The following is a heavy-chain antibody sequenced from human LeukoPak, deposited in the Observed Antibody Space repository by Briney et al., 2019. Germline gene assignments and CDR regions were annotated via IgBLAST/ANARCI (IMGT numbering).Heavy chain of an antibody. J-gene: IGHJ5*02. CDR2: IYTSGST. V-gene: IGHV4-61*02. CDR3: ARKAIFGVVVGPRFDP. CDR1: GGSISSGSYY. Sequence: SQTLSLTCTVSGGSISSGSYYWSWIRQPAGKGLEWIGRIYTSGSTNYNPSLKSRVTISVDTSKNQFSLKLSSVTAADTAVYYCARKAIFGVVVGPRFDPWGQGTLVTVSS. D-gene: IGHD3-3*01.